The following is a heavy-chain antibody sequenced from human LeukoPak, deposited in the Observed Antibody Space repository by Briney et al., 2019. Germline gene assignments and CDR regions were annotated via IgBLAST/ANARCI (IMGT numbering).Heavy chain of an antibody. CDR3: AIRRREDNWSDSGNWFDP. D-gene: IGHD1-1*01. Sequence: SETLSLTCTVPGGSISSYYWSWIRQPPGKGLEWIGYIYYSGSTNYNPSLKSRVTISVDTSKNQFSLKLTSVTAADTAVYYCAIRRREDNWSDSGNWFDPWGQGTLVTVSS. V-gene: IGHV4-59*01. J-gene: IGHJ5*02. CDR2: IYYSGST. CDR1: GGSISSYY.